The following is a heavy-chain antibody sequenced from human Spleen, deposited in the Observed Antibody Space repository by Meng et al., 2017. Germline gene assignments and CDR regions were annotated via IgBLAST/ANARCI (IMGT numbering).Heavy chain of an antibody. V-gene: IGHV3-74*01. Sequence: GGSLRLSCAASGFTFSSYWMHWVRQTPGKGLVWVSRINTDGTTTTYADSVKGRFTISRDNSKNTLYLQMNSLRAEDTAVYYCAKDLMTTVTNGYWGQGTLVTVSS. CDR1: GFTFSSYW. CDR2: INTDGTTT. D-gene: IGHD4-17*01. J-gene: IGHJ4*02. CDR3: AKDLMTTVTNGY.